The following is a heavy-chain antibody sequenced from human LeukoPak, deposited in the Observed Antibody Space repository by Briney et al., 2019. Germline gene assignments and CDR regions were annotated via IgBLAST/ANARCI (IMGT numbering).Heavy chain of an antibody. CDR2: ISRSGVAT. Sequence: GGSLRLSCAASGFTFTSFAMSWVRQAPGKGLEWVSTISRSGVATYYANSVKGRFTISRDNSKNTLYLQMNSLRAEDTAVYYCAKDVGATDYYYYYMDVWGKGTTVTISS. J-gene: IGHJ6*03. CDR3: AKDVGATDYYYYYMDV. D-gene: IGHD1-26*01. V-gene: IGHV3-23*01. CDR1: GFTFTSFA.